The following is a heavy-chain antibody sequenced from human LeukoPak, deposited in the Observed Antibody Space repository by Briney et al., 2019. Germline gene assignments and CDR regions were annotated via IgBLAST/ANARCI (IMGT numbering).Heavy chain of an antibody. J-gene: IGHJ4*02. CDR3: ARGGSYITIFGVVIGGGVDY. V-gene: IGHV4-31*03. D-gene: IGHD3-3*01. Sequence: PSETLSLTCTVSGGSISSGGYYWSWIRQHPGKGLEWIGYIYYSGSTYYNPSLKSRVTISVDTSKNQFSLKLSSVTAADTAVYYCARGGSYITIFGVVIGGGVDYWGQGTLVTVSS. CDR2: IYYSGST. CDR1: GGSISSGGYY.